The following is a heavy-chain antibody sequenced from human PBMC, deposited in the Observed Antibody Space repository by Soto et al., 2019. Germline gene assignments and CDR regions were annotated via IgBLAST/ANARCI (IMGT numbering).Heavy chain of an antibody. V-gene: IGHV4-4*07. CDR2: IYTSGST. J-gene: IGHJ6*02. Sequence: SETLSLTCTVSGGSISSYYWSWIRQPAGKGLEWIGRIYTSGSTNYNPSLKSRVTMSVDTSKNQFSLKLSSVTAADTAVYYCARDSAPGFRPRYYYYYGMDVWGQGTTVTVYS. D-gene: IGHD6-6*01. CDR3: ARDSAPGFRPRYYYYYGMDV. CDR1: GGSISSYY.